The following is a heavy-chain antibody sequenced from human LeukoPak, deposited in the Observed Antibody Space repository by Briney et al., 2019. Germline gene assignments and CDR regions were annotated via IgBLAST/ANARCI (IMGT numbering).Heavy chain of an antibody. CDR1: GFTVSSNY. D-gene: IGHD2-2*01. CDR2: IYSGGST. V-gene: IGHV3-66*01. Sequence: PGGPLRLSCAASGFTVSSNYMSWVRQAPGKGLEWVSVIYSGGSTYYADSVKGRFTISRDNSKNTLCLQMNSLRAEDTAVYYCARGVDGFVDYWGQGTLVTVSS. CDR3: ARGVDGFVDY. J-gene: IGHJ4*02.